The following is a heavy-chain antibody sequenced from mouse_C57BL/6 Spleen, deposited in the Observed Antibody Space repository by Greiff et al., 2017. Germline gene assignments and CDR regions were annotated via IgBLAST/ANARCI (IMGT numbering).Heavy chain of an antibody. J-gene: IGHJ2*02. CDR2: IDPETGGT. D-gene: IGHD1-1*01. CDR1: GYTFTDYE. CDR3: TRSYGSSYCDY. V-gene: IGHV1-15*01. Sequence: VQLQQSGAELVRPGASVTLSCKASGYTFTDYEMHWVKQTPVHGLEWIGAIDPETGGTAYNQKFKGKAILTADKSSSTVYMELRSLTSEDSAVYYSTRSYGSSYCDYWSQGTSLTVSS.